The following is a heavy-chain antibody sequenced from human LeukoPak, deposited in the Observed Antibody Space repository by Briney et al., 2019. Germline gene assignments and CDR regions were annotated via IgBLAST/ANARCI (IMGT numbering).Heavy chain of an antibody. J-gene: IGHJ5*02. CDR3: ARGGWSLGYCSSSSCLDWFDP. V-gene: IGHV1-2*02. CDR2: INPNSGGT. Sequence: GASVKASCKASRYTFTDYYMHWVRQAPGQGLEWMGWINPNSGGTNYAQKFQGRVTMTRDTSISTAYMELSRLRSDDTAVYYCARGGWSLGYCSSSSCLDWFDPWGQGTLVTVSS. CDR1: RYTFTDYY. D-gene: IGHD2-2*01.